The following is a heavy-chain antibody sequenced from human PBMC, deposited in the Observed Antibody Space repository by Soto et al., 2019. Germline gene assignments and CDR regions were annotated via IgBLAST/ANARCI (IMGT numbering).Heavy chain of an antibody. J-gene: IGHJ6*02. CDR2: IQYNGYS. CDR3: ARRGFGSIHGLVDV. V-gene: IGHV4-59*08. D-gene: IGHD3-10*01. CDR1: GGSITNYY. Sequence: QVQLQESGPGLVKPSETLSLTCTVSGGSITNYYCSWFRPPPGKGLEWIGYIQYNGYSAYNLSLKRRVNMSKDTPKTQFSLMLESVTTPDTAVYYCARRGFGSIHGLVDVWGQGTKVIVSS.